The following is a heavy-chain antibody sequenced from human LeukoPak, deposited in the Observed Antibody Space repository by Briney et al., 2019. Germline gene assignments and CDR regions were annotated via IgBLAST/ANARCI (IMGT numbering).Heavy chain of an antibody. CDR1: GGSLSGYY. CDR2: IYHSGST. Sequence: PSETLSLTCAVYGGSLSGYYWGWIRQPPGKGLGWIGSIYHSGSTYYNPSLKSRVTISVDTSKNQFSLKLSSVTAADTAVYYCARFGLFGANDYWGQGTLVTVSS. CDR3: ARFGLFGANDY. D-gene: IGHD3-22*01. V-gene: IGHV4-38-2*01. J-gene: IGHJ4*02.